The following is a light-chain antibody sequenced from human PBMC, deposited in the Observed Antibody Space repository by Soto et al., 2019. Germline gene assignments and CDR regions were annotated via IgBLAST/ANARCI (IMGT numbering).Light chain of an antibody. CDR3: QVWDSSSAHVV. CDR2: SDP. J-gene: IGLJ2*01. V-gene: IGLV3-21*04. CDR1: NIGSKS. Sequence: SYELTQPPSVSVAPGKTARISCGGNNIGSKSVHWYQRKPGQAPVLVIYSDPDLPSVIRERFSGSNSGNTDTLTISRVEAGDEADYYCQVWDSSSAHVVFGGGTKLTVL.